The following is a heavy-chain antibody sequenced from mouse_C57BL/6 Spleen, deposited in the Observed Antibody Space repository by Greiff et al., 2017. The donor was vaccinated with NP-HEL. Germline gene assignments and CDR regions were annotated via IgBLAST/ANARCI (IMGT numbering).Heavy chain of an antibody. Sequence: VQLKESGPGLVAPSQSLSITCTVSGFSLTSYAISWVRQPPGKGLEWLGVIWTGGGTNYNSALKSRLSISKDNSKSQVFLKMNSLQTDDTARYYCARQESYYGNYGWYFDVWGTGTTVTVSS. CDR3: ARQESYYGNYGWYFDV. V-gene: IGHV2-9-1*01. CDR2: IWTGGGT. CDR1: GFSLTSYA. D-gene: IGHD2-10*01. J-gene: IGHJ1*03.